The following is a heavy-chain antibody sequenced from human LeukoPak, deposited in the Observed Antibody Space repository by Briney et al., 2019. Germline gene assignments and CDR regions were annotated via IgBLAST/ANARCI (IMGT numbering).Heavy chain of an antibody. CDR2: ISGSGGST. CDR1: GFTFSSYA. J-gene: IGHJ5*02. Sequence: GGSLRLSCAASGFTFSSYAMSWVRQAPGKGLEWASAISGSGGSTYYADSVKGRFPISRDNSKNTLYLQMDSLRAEDTAVYYCATRSVPAVNGKRFDPWGQGTLVTVSS. D-gene: IGHD2-2*01. V-gene: IGHV3-23*01. CDR3: ATRSVPAVNGKRFDP.